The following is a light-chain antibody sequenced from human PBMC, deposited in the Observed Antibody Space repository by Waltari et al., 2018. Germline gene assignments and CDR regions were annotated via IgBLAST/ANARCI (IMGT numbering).Light chain of an antibody. CDR1: SSDIGSYHV. CDR2: GVN. J-gene: IGLJ3*02. Sequence: QSALTQPASVSGSRGQSIPISCTGRSSDIGSYHVASWYQHHPGKAPRLLIYGVNNRPSGVSNGFSGSQSGNTAALTISGLQADDDADYYCSSYAGSVVFGGGTKLTVL. V-gene: IGLV2-23*02. CDR3: SSYAGSVV.